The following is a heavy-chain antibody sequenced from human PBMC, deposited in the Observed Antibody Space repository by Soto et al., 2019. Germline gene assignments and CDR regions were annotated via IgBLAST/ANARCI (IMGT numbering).Heavy chain of an antibody. D-gene: IGHD2-15*01. V-gene: IGHV4-59*01. J-gene: IGHJ4*02. CDR3: ARVYCSGGSCYSHFDY. Sequence: PSETLSLTCTVSGGSISSYYWSWIRQPPGKGLEWIGFISYSGSAYYSTSLKSRVTISVDTSKSQFSLNLSSVTAADTAVYYCARVYCSGGSCYSHFDYWGQGTLVTVSS. CDR2: ISYSGSA. CDR1: GGSISSYY.